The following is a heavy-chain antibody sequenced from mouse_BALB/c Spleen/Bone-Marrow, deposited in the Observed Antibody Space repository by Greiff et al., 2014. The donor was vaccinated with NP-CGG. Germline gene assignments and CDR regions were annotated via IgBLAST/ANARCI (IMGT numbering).Heavy chain of an antibody. Sequence: EVQVVESGGDLVKPGGSLKLSCAASGFTFSGFGMSWVRQSPDKRLEWVATIGVGGTYTYYPDSVKGRFTISRDNAKNTLYLRMSSLKSVDTAMYYCARPFTTVVATVFAYWGQGTLVTVSA. CDR1: GFTFSGFG. D-gene: IGHD1-1*01. V-gene: IGHV5-6*01. CDR3: ARPFTTVVATVFAY. CDR2: IGVGGTYT. J-gene: IGHJ3*01.